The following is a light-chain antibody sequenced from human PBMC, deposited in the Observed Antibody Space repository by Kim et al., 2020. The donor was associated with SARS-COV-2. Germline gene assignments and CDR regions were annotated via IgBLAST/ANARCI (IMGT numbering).Light chain of an antibody. V-gene: IGKV3-20*01. CDR1: QSVKNSY. Sequence: LSPGESATLSGRASQSVKNSYLAWYQQKPGQAPRLLIYAASSRATGIPDRFSGSGSGTDITLTISRLEPEDFAVYYCQQYGTSPRTFGQGTKLEI. CDR3: QQYGTSPRT. CDR2: AAS. J-gene: IGKJ2*01.